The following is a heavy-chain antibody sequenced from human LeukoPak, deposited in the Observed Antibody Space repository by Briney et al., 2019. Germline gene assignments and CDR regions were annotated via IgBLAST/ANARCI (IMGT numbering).Heavy chain of an antibody. CDR2: IYPCHSDT. CDR3: ARVYGDPRWWCDP. J-gene: IGHJ5*02. CDR1: GYSFTSYW. V-gene: IGHV5-51*01. D-gene: IGHD4-17*01. Sequence: GESLKISCKGSGYSFTSYWIGWVRQMPGKGLEWMGIIYPCHSDTRYSPSFQGQVTISADKSISTAYLQWSSLKASDTAMYYCARVYGDPRWWCDPWGQGTLDTVSS.